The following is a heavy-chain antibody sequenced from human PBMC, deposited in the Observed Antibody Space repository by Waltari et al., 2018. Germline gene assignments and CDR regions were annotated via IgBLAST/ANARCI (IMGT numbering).Heavy chain of an antibody. D-gene: IGHD4-17*01. CDR1: GFTFSSYS. Sequence: EVQLVEPGGGLVKPGGSLRLSCAASGFTFSSYSINWVRQGPGKGLGWISSISTSNSYMKYEDRVKGRVTNSRGNAKIALYRQMNSVRAEDTGVYYWARLATVTTALDYWGQGTLVTVSS. CDR2: ISTSNSYM. J-gene: IGHJ4*02. V-gene: IGHV3-21*01. CDR3: ARLATVTTALDY.